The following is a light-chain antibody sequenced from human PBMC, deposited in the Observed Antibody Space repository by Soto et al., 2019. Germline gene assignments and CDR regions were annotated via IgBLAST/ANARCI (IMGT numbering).Light chain of an antibody. Sequence: QSVLTQPPSASGSPGQSVTISCTGTSSDIGRYNYVSWYQQHPGKAPKLIIFEVNKWPSGVPDRFSASKSGNTASLTVPGLQAEDEADYYCSSYAGDNTYVFGTGTKVTVL. CDR2: EVN. J-gene: IGLJ1*01. V-gene: IGLV2-8*01. CDR1: SSDIGRYNY. CDR3: SSYAGDNTYV.